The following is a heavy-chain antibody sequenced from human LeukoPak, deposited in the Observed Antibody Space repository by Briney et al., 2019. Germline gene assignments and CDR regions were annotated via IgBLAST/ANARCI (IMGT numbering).Heavy chain of an antibody. Sequence: SETLSLTCTVSGGSISSGTYYWSWIRQPAGKGLEWIGRIYTSGITNYNPSLKSRVTISVDTSKNQFSLKLSSVTAADTAVYYCAREQGGSSPERYMDVWGKGTTVTVSS. CDR2: IYTSGIT. CDR1: GGSISSGTYY. D-gene: IGHD1-26*01. CDR3: AREQGGSSPERYMDV. V-gene: IGHV4-61*02. J-gene: IGHJ6*03.